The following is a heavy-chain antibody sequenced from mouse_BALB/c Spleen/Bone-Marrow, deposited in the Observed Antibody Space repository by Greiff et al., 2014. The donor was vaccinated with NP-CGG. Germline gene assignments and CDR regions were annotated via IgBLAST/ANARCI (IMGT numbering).Heavy chain of an antibody. CDR2: IDPETGGT. Sequence: QVQLQQSGAELVRPGASVTLSCKASGYTFTDYEMHWVKQTPVHGLEWIGAIDPETGGTAYNQKFKGKATLTADKSSSTAYMELRSLTSEDSAVYYCTRPETGPFAYWGQGTLVTVSA. D-gene: IGHD4-1*01. J-gene: IGHJ3*01. CDR3: TRPETGPFAY. V-gene: IGHV1-15*01. CDR1: GYTFTDYE.